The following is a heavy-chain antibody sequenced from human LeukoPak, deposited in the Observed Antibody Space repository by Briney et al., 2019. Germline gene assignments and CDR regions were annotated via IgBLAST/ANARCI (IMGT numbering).Heavy chain of an antibody. D-gene: IGHD1-26*01. Sequence: PGGSLRLSCAASGFTFSSYGMHWVRQAPGKGLEWVAVISYDGSNKYYADSVKGRFTISRDNSKNTLYLQMNSLRAEDTAVYYCAKVAVGSYGDYFDYWGQGTLVTVSS. CDR2: ISYDGSNK. V-gene: IGHV3-30*18. CDR1: GFTFSSYG. J-gene: IGHJ4*02. CDR3: AKVAVGSYGDYFDY.